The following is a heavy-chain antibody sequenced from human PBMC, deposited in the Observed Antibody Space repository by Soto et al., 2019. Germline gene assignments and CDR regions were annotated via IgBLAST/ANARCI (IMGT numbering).Heavy chain of an antibody. CDR2: IMDGSST. V-gene: IGHV3-74*01. J-gene: IGHJ4*02. CDR1: GFTFSNDW. Sequence: GGSLRLSCAASGFTFSNDWMHWVRQAAGKGLVWVSRIMDGSSTNYADSVKGRFTISRDNAKNTLYLQMNSLRVDDTAIFFCARGPRGLYATHYWGKGALVTVSS. D-gene: IGHD1-26*01. CDR3: ARGPRGLYATHY.